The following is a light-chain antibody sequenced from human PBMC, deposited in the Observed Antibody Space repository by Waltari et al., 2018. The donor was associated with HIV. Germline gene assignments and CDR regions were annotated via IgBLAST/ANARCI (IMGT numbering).Light chain of an antibody. CDR3: QSFDSSLTTSGVI. V-gene: IGLV1-40*01. J-gene: IGLJ2*01. Sequence: QSVLTQPPSVSGAPGPRVTISCTGSSSNIGAGYDVHWYQQLPGTAPKLLIYANINRPSGVPDRFSGSKSGSSASRAITGRQAEDEAHYYCQSFDSSLTTSGVIFGGGTKLTVL. CDR1: SSNIGAGYD. CDR2: ANI.